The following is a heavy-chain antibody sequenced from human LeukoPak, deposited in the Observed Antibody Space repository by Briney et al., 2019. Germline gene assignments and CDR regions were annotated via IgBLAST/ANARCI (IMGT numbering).Heavy chain of an antibody. Sequence: WVRQPPGKGLEWIGSIYYSGSTYYNPSLKSRVTMSVDTSKNQFSLKLTSVTAADTAVYYCARRGYSSGWYSDYWGQGTLVTVSS. CDR3: ARRGYSSGWYSDY. D-gene: IGHD6-19*01. CDR2: IYYSGST. J-gene: IGHJ4*02. V-gene: IGHV4-39*01.